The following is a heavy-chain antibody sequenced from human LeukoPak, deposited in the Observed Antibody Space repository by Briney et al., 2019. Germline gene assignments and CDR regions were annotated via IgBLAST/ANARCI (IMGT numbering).Heavy chain of an antibody. D-gene: IGHD2-21*02. CDR1: GFTFSDYY. J-gene: IGHJ4*01. CDR2: ISGGGSDT. V-gene: IGHV3-11*06. Sequence: GGSLRLSCAASGFTFSDYYMTWIRQAPGKGLEWVSYISGGGSDTNYADSVKGRFTISRDNAKKSLYLQMTSLTAEDTAVYYCARDRGAYCGGDCYLGFDYWGRGTLVTVSS. CDR3: ARDRGAYCGGDCYLGFDY.